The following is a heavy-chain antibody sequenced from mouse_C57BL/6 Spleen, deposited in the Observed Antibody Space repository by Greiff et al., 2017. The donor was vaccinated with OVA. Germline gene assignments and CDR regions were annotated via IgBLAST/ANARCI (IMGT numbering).Heavy chain of an antibody. CDR1: GYTFTDYN. Sequence: EVQLQQSGPELVKPGASVKIPCKASGYTFTDYNMDWVKQSHGKSLEWIGDINPNNGGTIYNQKFKGKATLTVDKSSSTAYMELRSLTSEDTAVYYCARRDGYYGYWYFDVWGTGTTVTVSS. V-gene: IGHV1-18*01. CDR2: INPNNGGT. D-gene: IGHD2-3*01. J-gene: IGHJ1*03. CDR3: ARRDGYYGYWYFDV.